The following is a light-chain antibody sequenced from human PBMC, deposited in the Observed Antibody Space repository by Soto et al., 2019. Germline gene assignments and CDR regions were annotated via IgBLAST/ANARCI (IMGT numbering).Light chain of an antibody. CDR1: QGISSA. CDR2: DAS. Sequence: AIQLTQSPSSLSASVGDRVTITCRASQGISSALVWYQQKPGKAPKLLIYDASSLESGVPPRFSGSGSGTDFTLTISSLQPEDFATYYCQQFNSFPPTFGGGTKVEIK. V-gene: IGKV1-13*02. CDR3: QQFNSFPPT. J-gene: IGKJ4*01.